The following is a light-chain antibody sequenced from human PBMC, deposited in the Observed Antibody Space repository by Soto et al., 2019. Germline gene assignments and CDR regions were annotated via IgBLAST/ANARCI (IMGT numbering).Light chain of an antibody. CDR1: SSDVGGYNY. CDR2: DVS. V-gene: IGLV2-14*03. CDR3: SSYSSSSTPYL. Sequence: QSALTQPAFVSGSPGQSITISCTGTSSDVGGYNYVSWYQQHPGKAPKLMISDVSNRPSGVSNRFSGSKSGNTASLTISGLQAEDEADYYCSSYSSSSTPYLFGSGTKVTVL. J-gene: IGLJ1*01.